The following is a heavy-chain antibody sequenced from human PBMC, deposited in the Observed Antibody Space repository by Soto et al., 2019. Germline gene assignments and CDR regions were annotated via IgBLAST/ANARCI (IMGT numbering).Heavy chain of an antibody. CDR3: AGGIAARPLGY. Sequence: QLQLQESGSGLVKPSQTLSLTCAVSGGSISSGGYSWSWIRQPPGKGLEWIGYIYHSGSTYYNPSRQRRFTISLXRSKNQFSLKLSSVTAADTAVYYCAGGIAARPLGYWGQGTLVTVSS. CDR2: IYHSGST. D-gene: IGHD6-6*01. CDR1: GGSISSGGYS. V-gene: IGHV4-30-2*01. J-gene: IGHJ4*02.